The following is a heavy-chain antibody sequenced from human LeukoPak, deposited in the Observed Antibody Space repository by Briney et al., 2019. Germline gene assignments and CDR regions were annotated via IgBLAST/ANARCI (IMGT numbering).Heavy chain of an antibody. CDR1: GYTFTSYY. CDR2: INPSGGST. D-gene: IGHD1-26*01. CDR3: ARGSRYFDY. J-gene: IGHJ4*02. Sequence: ASVKVSCKASGYTFTSYYIHWVRQAPRQGLECMGIINPSGGSTTYAQKFQGRITMTRDMSTSTVYMELSSLRSEDTAMYYCARGSRYFDYWGQGTLVTVSS. V-gene: IGHV1-46*01.